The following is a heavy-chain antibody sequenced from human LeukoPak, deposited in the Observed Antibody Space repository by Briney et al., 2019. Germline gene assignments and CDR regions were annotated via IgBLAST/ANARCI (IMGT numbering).Heavy chain of an antibody. J-gene: IGHJ5*02. CDR2: IRYDGSKK. D-gene: IGHD2-2*01. CDR1: GFTFSSYG. V-gene: IGHV3-30*02. Sequence: GGSLRLSCAASGFTFSSYGMHWVRQAPGKGLEWVAFIRYDGSKKYYADSVKGRFTISRDNSKNTLSLQMNSLRAEDTAVYYCAKDMCSSSSCWFDPWGQGTLVTISS. CDR3: AKDMCSSSSCWFDP.